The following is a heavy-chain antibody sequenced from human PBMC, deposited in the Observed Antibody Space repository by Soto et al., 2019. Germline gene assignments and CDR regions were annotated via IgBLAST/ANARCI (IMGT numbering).Heavy chain of an antibody. CDR3: VRALRHTAMVYPWFDP. CDR1: GGSVNGYY. V-gene: IGHV4-59*02. CDR2: VHYSGVT. D-gene: IGHD5-18*01. Sequence: SETLSLTCTVSGGSVNGYYWSWIRQPPGKGLEWIGYVHYSGVTHYNPSLQSRVTMSIDTSNNRFSLRLNSVTAPDTAVYYCVRALRHTAMVYPWFDPWGQGTLVTVSS. J-gene: IGHJ5*02.